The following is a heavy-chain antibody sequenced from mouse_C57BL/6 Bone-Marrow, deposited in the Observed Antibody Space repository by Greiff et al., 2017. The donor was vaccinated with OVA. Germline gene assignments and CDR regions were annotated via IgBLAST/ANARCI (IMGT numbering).Heavy chain of an antibody. Sequence: VQLQQPGAELVKPGASVKMSCKASGYTFTSYWITWVKQRPGQGLEWIGDIYPGSGSTNYNEKFKSKATLTVDTSSSTAYMQLSSLTSEDSAVYYCARKGYYGSSNWYFDVWGTGTTVTVSS. CDR1: GYTFTSYW. V-gene: IGHV1-55*01. CDR3: ARKGYYGSSNWYFDV. CDR2: IYPGSGST. D-gene: IGHD1-1*01. J-gene: IGHJ1*03.